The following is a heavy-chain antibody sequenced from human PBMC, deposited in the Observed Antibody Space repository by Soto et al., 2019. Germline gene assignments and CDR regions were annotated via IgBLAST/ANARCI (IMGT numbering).Heavy chain of an antibody. CDR1: GFTFSGSA. CDR3: TTTRNDYVWGSYNAFDI. J-gene: IGHJ3*02. V-gene: IGHV3-73*01. CDR2: IRSKANSYAT. D-gene: IGHD3-16*01. Sequence: GSLRLSCAASGFTFSGSAMHWVRQASGKGLEWVGRIRSKANSYATAYAASVKGRFTISRDDSKNTAYLQMNSLKTEDTAVYYCTTTRNDYVWGSYNAFDIWGQGTMVTVSS.